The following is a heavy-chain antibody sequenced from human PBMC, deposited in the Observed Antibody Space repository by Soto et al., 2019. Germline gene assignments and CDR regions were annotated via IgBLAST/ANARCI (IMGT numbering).Heavy chain of an antibody. V-gene: IGHV3-74*03. Sequence: EVQLVESGGGIVQPGGSLRLSCAASGFTFSSYWMHWVRQVPGKGLVWVSRINGGGSITKYAGSVKGRFTVSRDKTKNTMYWQMHRLRVEDTALFYCARDPDLSGGLNYYNSMDVWGKGTTVTVSS. CDR3: ARDPDLSGGLNYYNSMDV. J-gene: IGHJ6*03. CDR2: INGGGSIT. D-gene: IGHD3-10*01. CDR1: GFTFSSYW.